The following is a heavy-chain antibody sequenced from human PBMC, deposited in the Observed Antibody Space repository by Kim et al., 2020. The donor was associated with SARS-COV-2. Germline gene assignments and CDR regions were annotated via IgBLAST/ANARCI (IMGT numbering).Heavy chain of an antibody. CDR3: AKTANYVWGSYRLNYFDY. Sequence: GGSLRLSCAASGFTFSSYAMSWVRQAPGKGLEWVSAISGSGGSTSYADSVKGRFTISRDNSKNTLYLQMNSLRAEDTAVYYCAKTANYVWGSYRLNYFDYCGQGALVSLSS. CDR2: ISGSGGST. J-gene: IGHJ4*02. CDR1: GFTFSSYA. V-gene: IGHV3-23*01. D-gene: IGHD3-16*02.